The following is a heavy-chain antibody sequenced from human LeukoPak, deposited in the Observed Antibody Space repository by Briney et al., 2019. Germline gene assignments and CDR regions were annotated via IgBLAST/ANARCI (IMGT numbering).Heavy chain of an antibody. CDR1: GYTFTSYG. Sequence: GASVKVSCKASGYTFTSYGISWVRQAPGQGLEWMGWISAYNGNTNYAQKLQGRVTMTTDTSTSTAYMELRSLRSDDTAVYYCARDLSSRVVTIFDYWGQGTLVTVSS. V-gene: IGHV1-18*01. CDR2: ISAYNGNT. J-gene: IGHJ4*02. CDR3: ARDLSSRVVTIFDY. D-gene: IGHD3-3*01.